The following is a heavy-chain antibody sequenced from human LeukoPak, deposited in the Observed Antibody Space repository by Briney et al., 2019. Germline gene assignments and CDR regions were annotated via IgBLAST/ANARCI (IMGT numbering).Heavy chain of an antibody. CDR1: GGSISSSSYY. CDR2: IYYSGST. V-gene: IGHV4-39*01. CDR3: AIQRLDGTDV. Sequence: SETLSLTCTVSGGSISSSSYYWGWIRQPPGKGLEWIGSIYYSGSTYYNPSLKSRVTISVDTSKNQFSLKLSSVTAADTAVYYCAIQRLDGTDVWGQGITVTVSS. J-gene: IGHJ6*02. D-gene: IGHD6-19*01.